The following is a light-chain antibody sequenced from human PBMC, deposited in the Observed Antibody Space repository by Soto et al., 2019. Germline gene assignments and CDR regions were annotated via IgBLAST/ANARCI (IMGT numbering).Light chain of an antibody. CDR3: SSYSSTSTVV. CDR1: SGDIGAYNY. J-gene: IGLJ2*01. CDR2: DVT. V-gene: IGLV2-14*03. Sequence: QSVLTQPASVSGSPGQSITISCTGTSGDIGAYNYVSWYQQHTGEAPKLMIHDVTNRPSGVSNRFSGSKSGNTASLTISGLQAEDEADYYCSSYSSTSTVVFGGGTKLTVL.